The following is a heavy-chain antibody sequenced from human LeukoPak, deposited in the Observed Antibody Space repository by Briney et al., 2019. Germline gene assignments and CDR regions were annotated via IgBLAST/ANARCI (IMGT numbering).Heavy chain of an antibody. Sequence: ASVKVSCKASGGTFSSYAISWVRQAPGQGLEWMGGIIPIFGTANYAQKFQGRVTITADKSTSTAYIELSSLRSEDTAVYYCASPSYGDLYFDYWGQGTLVTVSS. CDR1: GGTFSSYA. CDR2: IIPIFGTA. CDR3: ASPSYGDLYFDY. V-gene: IGHV1-69*06. J-gene: IGHJ4*02. D-gene: IGHD4-17*01.